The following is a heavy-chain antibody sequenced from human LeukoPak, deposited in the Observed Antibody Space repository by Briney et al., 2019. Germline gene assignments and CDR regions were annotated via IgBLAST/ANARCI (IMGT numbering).Heavy chain of an antibody. CDR1: GVSISSSSYY. V-gene: IGHV4-39*01. Sequence: SETLSLTCTVSGVSISSSSYYWGWIRQPPGKGLEWIGSIYYSGSTYYNPSLKSRVTISVDTSKNQFSLKLSSVTAADTAVYYCARILPAPTFDYWGQGTLVTVSS. CDR2: IYYSGST. D-gene: IGHD3-3*01. CDR3: ARILPAPTFDY. J-gene: IGHJ4*02.